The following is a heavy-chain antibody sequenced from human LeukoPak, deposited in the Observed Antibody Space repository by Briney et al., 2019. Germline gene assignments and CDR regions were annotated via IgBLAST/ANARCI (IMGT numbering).Heavy chain of an antibody. Sequence: GESLKISCKVSGYSFTSYCIGWVRQMPGKSLEWMGIIYTGGSGPTYSPSFQGQVTISVDKSINTAYLQWSSLQASDTAMYYCGMSGDRVPLQDDVFDVWGQGTMVTVST. V-gene: IGHV5-51*01. CDR2: IYTGGSGP. D-gene: IGHD1-26*01. J-gene: IGHJ3*01. CDR3: GMSGDRVPLQDDVFDV. CDR1: GYSFTSYC.